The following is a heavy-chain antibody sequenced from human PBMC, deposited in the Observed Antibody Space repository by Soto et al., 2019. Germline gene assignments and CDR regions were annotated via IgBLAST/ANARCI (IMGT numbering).Heavy chain of an antibody. J-gene: IGHJ6*03. CDR2: ISAYNGNT. CDR3: ARDFVLSTSPVLEWFTHYYYYYMDV. D-gene: IGHD3-3*01. V-gene: IGHV1-18*01. CDR1: GYTFTSYG. Sequence: ASVKVSCKASGYTFTSYGISWVRQAPGQGLEWMGWISAYNGNTNYAQKLQGRVTMTTDTSTSTAYMELRSLRSDDTAVYYCARDFVLSTSPVLEWFTHYYYYYMDVWGKGTTVTVSS.